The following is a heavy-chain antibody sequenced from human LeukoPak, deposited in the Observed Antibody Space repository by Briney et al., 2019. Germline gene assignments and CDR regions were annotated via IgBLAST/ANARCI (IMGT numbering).Heavy chain of an antibody. D-gene: IGHD3-22*01. CDR1: GFTFSNYA. Sequence: GGSLRLSCAASGFTFSNYAMHWVRQAPGKGLEWVAVISYDGSDKYYADSVKGRFTISRDNSKNTLYLQMNSLRAEDTAVYYCARPTTYYYDSSVKMGAFDIWGQGTMVTVSS. CDR2: ISYDGSDK. CDR3: ARPTTYYYDSSVKMGAFDI. V-gene: IGHV3-30-3*01. J-gene: IGHJ3*02.